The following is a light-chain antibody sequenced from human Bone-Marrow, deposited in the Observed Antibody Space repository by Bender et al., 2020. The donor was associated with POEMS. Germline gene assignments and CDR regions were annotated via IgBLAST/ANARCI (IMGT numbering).Light chain of an antibody. CDR3: QSSDRGRTYRV. J-gene: IGLJ2*01. CDR2: KDN. CDR1: ALPNQY. Sequence: SYELTQPPSVSVSPGQTARITCSGDALPNQYAYWYQQKPGQAPVLVILKDNERPSGSPERFSGSNSGTTVTLTISGVQAEDAADYYCQSSDRGRTYRVFGGGTKLTVL. V-gene: IGLV3-25*03.